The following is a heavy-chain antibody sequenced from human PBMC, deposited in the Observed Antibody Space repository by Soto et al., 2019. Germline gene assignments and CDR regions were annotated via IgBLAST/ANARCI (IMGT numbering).Heavy chain of an antibody. CDR2: IYYSGST. V-gene: IGHV4-39*01. CDR3: ARPGVSKGYMDV. J-gene: IGHJ6*03. Sequence: SETLSLTCTVSGGSISSSSYYWGWIRKPPGKGLEWIGSIYYSGSTYYNPPLKSRVTISVDTSKNQFSLKLSSVTAADTAVYYCARPGVSKGYMDVWGKGTTVTVSS. CDR1: GGSISSSSYY. D-gene: IGHD6-13*01.